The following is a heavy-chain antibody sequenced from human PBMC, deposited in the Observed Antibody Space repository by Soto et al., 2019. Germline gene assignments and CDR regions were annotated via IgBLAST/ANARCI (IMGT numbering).Heavy chain of an antibody. CDR1: GYTFTNYD. D-gene: IGHD6-6*01. Sequence: ASVKVSCKASGYTFTNYDINWVRQATGQGLEWVGWMNPNSGSTVYAQKFQGRVTMTRNTSISTAYMELSSLRSEDTAVYYCARWAYRSSFPWGQGTLVTVSS. CDR3: ARWAYRSSFP. J-gene: IGHJ5*02. V-gene: IGHV1-8*01. CDR2: MNPNSGST.